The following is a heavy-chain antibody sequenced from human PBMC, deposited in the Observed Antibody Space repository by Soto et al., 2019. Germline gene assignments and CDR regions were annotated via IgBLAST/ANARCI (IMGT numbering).Heavy chain of an antibody. Sequence: PSETLSLTCTVSGGSISSNAYYWGWIRQPPGKGLEWIGSMLYSGSTYYNPSLRSRVTISVDTSKNQFSLKLNSVTAADTAVYYCVRHHYFVWGTYRWALDYWGQGTLVTVSS. D-gene: IGHD3-16*02. CDR1: GGSISSNAYY. CDR3: VRHHYFVWGTYRWALDY. CDR2: MLYSGST. J-gene: IGHJ4*02. V-gene: IGHV4-39*01.